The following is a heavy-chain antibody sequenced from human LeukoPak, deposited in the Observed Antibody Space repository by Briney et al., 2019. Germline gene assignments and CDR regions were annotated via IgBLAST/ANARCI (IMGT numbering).Heavy chain of an antibody. CDR2: IYHSGST. D-gene: IGHD5-18*01. Sequence: SETLSLTCAVSGYSISSGYYWGWIRQPPGKGLEWIGSIYHSGSTYYNPSLKSRVTIPVDTSKNQFSLKLSSVTAEDTAVYYCARRYMDTAMFVWFDPWGQGTLVTVSS. CDR1: GYSISSGYY. V-gene: IGHV4-38-2*01. J-gene: IGHJ5*02. CDR3: ARRYMDTAMFVWFDP.